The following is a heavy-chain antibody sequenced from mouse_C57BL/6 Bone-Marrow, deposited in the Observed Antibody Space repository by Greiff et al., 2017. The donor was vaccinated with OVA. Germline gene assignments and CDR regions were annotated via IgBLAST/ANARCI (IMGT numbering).Heavy chain of an antibody. CDR2: ILTGSGST. V-gene: IGHV1-9*01. D-gene: IGHD2-4*01. Sequence: VQLQQSGAELMKPGASVKLSCKATGYTFTGYWIEWVKQRPGHGLEWIGEILTGSGSTNYNEKLKGKATFTADTSSNTDYMQLSSLTTEDSAIYYCARMWRLRRYFDVWGTGTTVTVSS. CDR3: ARMWRLRRYFDV. CDR1: GYTFTGYW. J-gene: IGHJ1*03.